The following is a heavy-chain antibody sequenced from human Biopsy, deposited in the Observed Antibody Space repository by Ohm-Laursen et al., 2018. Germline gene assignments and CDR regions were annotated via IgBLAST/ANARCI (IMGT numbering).Heavy chain of an antibody. J-gene: IGHJ5*02. Sequence: SETLSLTCTVSGGSISNNNYYWGWIRQPPGKGLEWIGSIFYRGSTHYKPSPKSRVNISVDTSKYQFSLKLNSVTAADTAVYYCARDYDTSGYYYVSWGQGTLVTVSS. V-gene: IGHV4-39*01. CDR1: GGSISNNNYY. D-gene: IGHD3-22*01. CDR3: ARDYDTSGYYYVS. CDR2: IFYRGST.